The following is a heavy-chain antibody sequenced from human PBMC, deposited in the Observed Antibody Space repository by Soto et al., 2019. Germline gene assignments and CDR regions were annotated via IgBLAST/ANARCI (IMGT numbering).Heavy chain of an antibody. Sequence: PSETLSLTCAVYGGSFSGYYWSWIRRPPGKGLEWIGEINHSGSTNYNPSLKSRVTISVDTSKNQFSLKLSSVTAADTAVYYCARGLEPDILTGYNWFDPWGQGTLVTVSS. V-gene: IGHV4-34*01. CDR2: INHSGST. D-gene: IGHD3-9*01. CDR3: ARGLEPDILTGYNWFDP. J-gene: IGHJ5*02. CDR1: GGSFSGYY.